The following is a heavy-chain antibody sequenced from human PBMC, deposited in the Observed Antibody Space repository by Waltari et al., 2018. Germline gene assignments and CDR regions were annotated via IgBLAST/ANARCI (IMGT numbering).Heavy chain of an antibody. CDR3: ARTVAGSFDH. CDR1: GFPFSNCW. J-gene: IGHJ4*02. CDR2: IYGDGTTT. V-gene: IGHV3-74*01. Sequence: EVHLVESGGGLVQPGGSLSLSCAASGFPFSNCWMDWVRQAPGKGLVWVSRIYGDGTTTHYADSVKGRFSVSRDNAKNTLYLQMNSLRAEDTAVYYCARTVAGSFDHWGQGTLVNVSS. D-gene: IGHD6-19*01.